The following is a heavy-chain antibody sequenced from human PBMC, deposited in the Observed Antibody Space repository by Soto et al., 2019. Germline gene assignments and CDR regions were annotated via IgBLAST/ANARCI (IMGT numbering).Heavy chain of an antibody. J-gene: IGHJ4*02. CDR1: GYTFTGYS. CDR2: INPNSGGT. Sequence: QVQLVQSGAEVKKPGASVKVSCKASGYTFTGYSMHWVRQAPGQGLEWMGWINPNSGGTNYAQKFQGWVTMTRDTSISTAYMELSRLRSDDTAVYYCARQRYSSSWYLHYYFDYWGQGTLVTVSS. D-gene: IGHD6-13*01. CDR3: ARQRYSSSWYLHYYFDY. V-gene: IGHV1-2*04.